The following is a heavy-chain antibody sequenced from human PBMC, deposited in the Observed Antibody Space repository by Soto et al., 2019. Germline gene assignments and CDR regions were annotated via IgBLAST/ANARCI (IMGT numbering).Heavy chain of an antibody. Sequence: QITLKESGPTLVKPTQTLTLTCTFSGFSLSTSGVGVGWIRQPPGKALECLALIYGNDDKRYSQSLKNRLTITKDTSKNHVVITMTNMDPVDTATYYCTHSGVTYYYGPGNDYAMNHWGQGTLVTVSS. CDR2: IYGNDDK. V-gene: IGHV2-5*01. J-gene: IGHJ4*02. D-gene: IGHD3-10*01. CDR3: THSGVTYYYGPGNDYAMNH. CDR1: GFSLSTSGVG.